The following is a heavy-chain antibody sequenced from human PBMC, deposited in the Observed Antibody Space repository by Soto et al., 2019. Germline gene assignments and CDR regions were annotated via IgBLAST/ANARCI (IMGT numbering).Heavy chain of an antibody. CDR3: AKGGYYSLFDI. CDR2: ISGSGGRT. Sequence: EMQLLESGGGLVQPGGSLRLSCVASGFPFSSYAMSWVRQTPGKGLEWVSGISGSGGRTYYADSVKGRFTISRDNSNNTLSLQMQILRVEDTAVYFCAKGGYYSLFDIWGQGKMVTVSA. CDR1: GFPFSSYA. D-gene: IGHD3-16*01. J-gene: IGHJ3*02. V-gene: IGHV3-23*01.